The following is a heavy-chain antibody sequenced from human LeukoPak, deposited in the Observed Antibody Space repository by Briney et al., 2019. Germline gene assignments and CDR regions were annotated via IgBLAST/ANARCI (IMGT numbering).Heavy chain of an antibody. V-gene: IGHV3-9*03. J-gene: IGHJ3*02. CDR3: ARRSGDRAFDI. D-gene: IGHD3-10*01. CDR2: ISVNSGDI. Sequence: GGFLRLSCAASGFTFDDYAKHWVRQAPGKGLEWVSGISVNSGDIIYADSVKGRFTISRDNAKNSLFLQMNSLRAEDMALYYCARRSGDRAFDIWGQGTLVTVSS. CDR1: GFTFDDYA.